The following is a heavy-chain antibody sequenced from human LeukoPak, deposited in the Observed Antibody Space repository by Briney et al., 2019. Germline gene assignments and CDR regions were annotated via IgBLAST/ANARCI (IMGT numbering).Heavy chain of an antibody. J-gene: IGHJ1*01. V-gene: IGHV3-15*01. CDR1: GFTFSNAW. CDR3: TTDQFIYYDSSGYYYKTEYFQH. CDR2: IKSKTDGGTT. Sequence: TGGSLRLSCAASGFTFSNAWMSWVRQAPGKGLEWVGRIKSKTDGGTTDYAAPVEGRFTISRDDSKNTLYLQMNSLKTEDTAVYYCTTDQFIYYDSSGYYYKTEYFQHWGQGTLVTVSS. D-gene: IGHD3-22*01.